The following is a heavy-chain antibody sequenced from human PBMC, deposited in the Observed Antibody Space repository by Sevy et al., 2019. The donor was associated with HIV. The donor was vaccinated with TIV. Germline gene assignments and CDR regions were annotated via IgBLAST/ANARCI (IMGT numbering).Heavy chain of an antibody. CDR1: EYSFRTYW. CDR2: IYPDDSDT. V-gene: IGHV5-51*01. Sequence: GESLKISCKGSEYSFRTYWIGWVRQMPGKGLEWMGIIYPDDSDTRYSPSFQGQVTISADKSINTAYLQWNSLRASDSAMYYCARHHASYGVTGYYYYSGLDVCGQGTTVTVSS. D-gene: IGHD4-17*01. CDR3: ARHHASYGVTGYYYYSGLDV. J-gene: IGHJ6*02.